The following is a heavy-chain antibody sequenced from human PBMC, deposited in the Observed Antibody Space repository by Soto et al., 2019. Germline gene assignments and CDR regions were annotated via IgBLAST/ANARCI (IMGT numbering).Heavy chain of an antibody. CDR1: GFTFSSYK. V-gene: IGHV3-21*02. J-gene: IGHJ6*02. CDR3: ARDQVGMDV. CDR2: IGSSDIYT. Sequence: VQLVESGGGLVKPGGSLRLSCAGSGFTFSSYKINWVRQAPGKGLEWVSSIGSSDIYTYYADSLKGRLISSRDNANNSVYLQINSPRAEDTAVYYCARDQVGMDVWGQGTPVTASS.